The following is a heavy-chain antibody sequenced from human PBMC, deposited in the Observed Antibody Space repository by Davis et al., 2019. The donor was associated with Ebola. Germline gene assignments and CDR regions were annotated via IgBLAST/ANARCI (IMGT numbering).Heavy chain of an antibody. D-gene: IGHD6-19*01. CDR2: ISGSGGST. Sequence: GGSLRLSCAASGFTFSSYAMSWVRQAPGKGLEWVSAISGSGGSTYYADSVKGRFTISRDNAKNSLYLQMNSLRDEDTAVYYCAREVAVAGTECDYWGQGTLVTVSS. V-gene: IGHV3-23*01. CDR1: GFTFSSYA. J-gene: IGHJ4*02. CDR3: AREVAVAGTECDY.